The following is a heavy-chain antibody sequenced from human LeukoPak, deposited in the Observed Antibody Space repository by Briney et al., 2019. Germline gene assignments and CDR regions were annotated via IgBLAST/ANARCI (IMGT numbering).Heavy chain of an antibody. V-gene: IGHV1-2*02. J-gene: IGHJ4*02. D-gene: IGHD3-10*01. CDR1: GYTFTGLY. CDR2: IDPNSGGT. CDR3: ARGSGNPLFDY. Sequence: ASVTVSCKASGYTFTGLYMHWVRQAPGQGLEWMGWIDPNSGGTNYAQKFQGRVTMTRDTSISTAYMELSSLRSDDTAVYYCARGSGNPLFDYWGQGTLVAVSS.